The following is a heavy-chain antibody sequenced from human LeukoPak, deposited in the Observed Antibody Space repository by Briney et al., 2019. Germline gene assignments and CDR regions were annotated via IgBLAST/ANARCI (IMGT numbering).Heavy chain of an antibody. D-gene: IGHD2-15*01. J-gene: IGHJ3*02. Sequence: ASVKVSCKASGYTFTSYYMHWVRQAPGQGLEWMGIISPSGGSTRYAQKFQGRVTMTRDMSTSTVYMELSSLRSEDTAVYYCARGGLGYCSGGSCYPNGAFDIWGQGTMVTVSS. CDR3: ARGGLGYCSGGSCYPNGAFDI. CDR2: ISPSGGST. CDR1: GYTFTSYY. V-gene: IGHV1-46*01.